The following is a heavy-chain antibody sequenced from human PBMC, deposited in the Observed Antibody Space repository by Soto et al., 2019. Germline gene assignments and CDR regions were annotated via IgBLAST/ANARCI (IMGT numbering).Heavy chain of an antibody. D-gene: IGHD2-15*01. J-gene: IGHJ5*02. CDR1: GITFSSYA. CDR2: ISGSGGIT. Sequence: EVQLLESGGGLVQPGESLRLSCAASGITFSSYAMNWVRQAPGKGLEWVSSISGSGGITHYADSVKGRFTISRDNSKNTLYLQMTTLRAEDTAIYYCAKAVATTFGWFDPWGQGTLVTVSS. V-gene: IGHV3-23*01. CDR3: AKAVATTFGWFDP.